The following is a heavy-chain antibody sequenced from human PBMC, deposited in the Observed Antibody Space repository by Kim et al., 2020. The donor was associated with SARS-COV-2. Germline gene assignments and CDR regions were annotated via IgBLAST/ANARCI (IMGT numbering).Heavy chain of an antibody. J-gene: IGHJ6*02. CDR2: INPSGGST. Sequence: ASVKVSCKASGYTFTSYYMHWVRQAPGQGLEWMGIINPSGGSTSYAQKFQGRVTMTRDTSTSIVYMELSSLRSEDTAVYYCARANSGGGYVWGYYYYGMDVWGQGTTVTVSS. CDR3: ARANSGGGYVWGYYYYGMDV. V-gene: IGHV1-46*01. CDR1: GYTFTSYY. D-gene: IGHD3-16*01.